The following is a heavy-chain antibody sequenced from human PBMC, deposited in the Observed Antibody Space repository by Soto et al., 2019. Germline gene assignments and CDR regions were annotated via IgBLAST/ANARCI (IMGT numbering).Heavy chain of an antibody. CDR3: AISVVVVAATVDY. CDR1: GGTFSSYT. D-gene: IGHD2-15*01. Sequence: QVQLVQSGAEVKKPGSSVKVSCKASGGTFSSYTISWVRQAPGQGLEWMGRIIPILGIANYAQKFQGRVTITADKSTSTAYMELSSLRAEDTGVYYCAISVVVVAATVDYWGQGTLVTVSS. V-gene: IGHV1-69*02. J-gene: IGHJ4*02. CDR2: IIPILGIA.